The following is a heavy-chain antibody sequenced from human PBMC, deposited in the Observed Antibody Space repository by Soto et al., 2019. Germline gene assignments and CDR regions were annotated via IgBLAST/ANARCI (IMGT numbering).Heavy chain of an antibody. J-gene: IGHJ3*02. V-gene: IGHV3-30*18. CDR3: SKVTWFGESDAFDI. CDR1: GLTLGTYG. CDR2: ITYDGSNK. D-gene: IGHD3-10*01. Sequence: GGSRRLSGPASGLTLGTYGMNWVRPVPGRGLGWVAVITYDGSNKYNEDSVMGRFTISRDNSKNTLYLQMNSLRAEDTAVYYCSKVTWFGESDAFDIWGQGTMVTVSS.